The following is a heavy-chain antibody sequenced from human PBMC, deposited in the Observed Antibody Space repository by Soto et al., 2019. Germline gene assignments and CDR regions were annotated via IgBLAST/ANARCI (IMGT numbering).Heavy chain of an antibody. CDR2: VTGDSDTI. J-gene: IGHJ1*01. Sequence: GGSLRLSCAASGFTVSSNYMSWVRQAPGKGLEWLAYVTGDSDTIYYADSVKGRFTISRDNAKNSLYLQMNSLRAEDTAVYYCARDLGSSWYPEYFQHWGQGTLVTVSS. D-gene: IGHD6-13*01. CDR1: GFTVSSNY. CDR3: ARDLGSSWYPEYFQH. V-gene: IGHV3-48*01.